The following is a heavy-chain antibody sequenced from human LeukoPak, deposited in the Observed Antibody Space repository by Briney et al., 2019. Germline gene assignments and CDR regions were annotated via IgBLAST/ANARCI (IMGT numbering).Heavy chain of an antibody. V-gene: IGHV4-39*01. CDR2: FYYSGST. D-gene: IGHD3-3*01. J-gene: IGHJ5*02. CDR1: GGSISSRSYY. Sequence: PSETLSLTCTVSGGSISSRSYYWGWIRQPPGKGLEWIGSFYYSGSTYYNPSLKSRVTISVDTSKNQFSLKLRSVTAADTAVYYCAGTILGVLIYNWFDPWGQGTLVTVSS. CDR3: AGTILGVLIYNWFDP.